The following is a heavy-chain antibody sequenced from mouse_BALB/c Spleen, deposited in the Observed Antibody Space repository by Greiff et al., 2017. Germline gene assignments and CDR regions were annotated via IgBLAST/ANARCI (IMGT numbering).Heavy chain of an antibody. D-gene: IGHD2-4*01. Sequence: VQLVESGAELARPGASVKMSCTASGYTFTSYTMHWVKQRPGQGLEWIGYINPSSGYTNYNQKFKDKATLTADKSSSTAYMQLSSLTSEDSAVYYCARWRDYDYGVGDYWGQGTTLTVSS. CDR2: INPSSGYT. CDR1: GYTFTSYT. CDR3: ARWRDYDYGVGDY. V-gene: IGHV1-4*01. J-gene: IGHJ2*01.